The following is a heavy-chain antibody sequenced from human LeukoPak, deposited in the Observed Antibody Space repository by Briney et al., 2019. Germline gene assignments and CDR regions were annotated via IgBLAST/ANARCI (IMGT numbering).Heavy chain of an antibody. CDR1: GFTFSSSW. D-gene: IGHD2-2*02. CDR2: IKQDGSEK. CDR3: ARVVPPLYHFDY. J-gene: IGHJ4*02. V-gene: IGHV3-7*01. Sequence: PGGSLRLSCAASGFTFSSSWMSWVRQAPGKGLEWVANIKQDGSEKYYVDSVKGRFTISRDNAKNSLYLQMNSLRAEDTAVYYCARVVPPLYHFDYRGQGTLVTVSS.